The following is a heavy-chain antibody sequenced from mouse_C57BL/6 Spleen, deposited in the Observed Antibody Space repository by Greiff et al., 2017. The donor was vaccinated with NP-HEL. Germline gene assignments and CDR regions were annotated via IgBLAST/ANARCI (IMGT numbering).Heavy chain of an antibody. CDR2: INPNNGGT. CDR1: GYTFTDYY. V-gene: IGHV1-26*01. CDR3: ARPPDYYGSSYGNYFDY. Sequence: EVQLQQSGPELVKPGASVKISCKASGYTFTDYYMNWVKQSHGKSLEWIGDINPNNGGTSYNQKFKGKATLTVDKSSSTAYMELRSLTSEDSAVYYCARPPDYYGSSYGNYFDYWGQGTTLTVSS. J-gene: IGHJ2*01. D-gene: IGHD1-1*01.